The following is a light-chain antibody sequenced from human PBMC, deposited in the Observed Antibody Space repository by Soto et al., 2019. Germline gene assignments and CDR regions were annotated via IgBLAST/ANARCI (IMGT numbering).Light chain of an antibody. V-gene: IGKV3-11*01. Sequence: EIVLTQSPVTLSLSPGERATLSCRASQSVFSSLAWYQQKPGQAPRLLIYDASTRATAIPARFRGSGSGTDSTLTISSLEPEDFAVYYCHQRSNWPLTFGGGTMLEVK. J-gene: IGKJ4*01. CDR1: QSVFSS. CDR2: DAS. CDR3: HQRSNWPLT.